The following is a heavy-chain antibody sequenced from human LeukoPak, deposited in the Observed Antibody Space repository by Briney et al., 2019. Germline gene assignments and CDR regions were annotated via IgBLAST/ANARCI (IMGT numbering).Heavy chain of an antibody. CDR3: ARSLLTGIAVAGTLGY. D-gene: IGHD6-19*01. V-gene: IGHV3-48*04. J-gene: IGHJ4*02. CDR1: GFSFSSYS. CDR2: ISSSGSTI. Sequence: GGSLRLSCTASGFSFSSYSMNWVRQAPGKGLEWVSYISSSGSTIYYADSVKGRFTISRDNAKNSLYLQMNSLRAEDTAVYYCARSLLTGIAVAGTLGYWGQGTLVTVSS.